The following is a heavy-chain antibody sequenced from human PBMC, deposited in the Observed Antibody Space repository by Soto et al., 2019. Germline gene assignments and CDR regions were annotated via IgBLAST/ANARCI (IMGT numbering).Heavy chain of an antibody. V-gene: IGHV3-74*01. Sequence: PGGSLRLSCAASGFTFSSYWMHWVRQAPGKGLVWVSRINSDGSSTSYADSVKGRFTISRDNAKNTLYLQMNSLRAEDTAVYYCVRDGASLINLFFGMDVWGQGTTVTVSS. CDR2: INSDGSST. CDR1: GFTFSSYW. D-gene: IGHD2-8*01. CDR3: VRDGASLINLFFGMDV. J-gene: IGHJ6*02.